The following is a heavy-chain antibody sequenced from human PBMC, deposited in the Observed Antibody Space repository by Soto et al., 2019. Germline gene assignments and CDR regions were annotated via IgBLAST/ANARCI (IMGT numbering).Heavy chain of an antibody. D-gene: IGHD3-22*01. CDR3: ARAQPISLLGVVITPDLFDS. CDR1: GGSISSGGYS. Sequence: SETLSLTCAVSGGSISSGGYSWSWIRQPPGKGLEWIGYIYHSGSTYYNPSLKSRVTISVDTSKNQFSLKLSSVTAADTAVYYCARAQPISLLGVVITPDLFDSSGQGTLVTGSS. V-gene: IGHV4-30-2*05. CDR2: IYHSGST. J-gene: IGHJ5*01.